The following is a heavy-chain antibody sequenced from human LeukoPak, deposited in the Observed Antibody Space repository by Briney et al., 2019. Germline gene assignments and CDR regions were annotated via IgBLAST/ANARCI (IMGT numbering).Heavy chain of an antibody. Sequence: VASVKVPCKASGYTFTGYYMHWVRQAPGQGLEWMGWINPNSGGTNYAQKFQGRVTMTRDTSISTAYMELSRLRSDDTAVYYCARGVSGEYYYYYMDVWGKGTTVTVSS. CDR2: INPNSGGT. CDR1: GYTFTGYY. D-gene: IGHD3-10*01. V-gene: IGHV1-2*02. CDR3: ARGVSGEYYYYYMDV. J-gene: IGHJ6*03.